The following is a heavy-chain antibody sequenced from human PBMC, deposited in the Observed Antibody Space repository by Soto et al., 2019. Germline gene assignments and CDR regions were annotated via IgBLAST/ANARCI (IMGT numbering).Heavy chain of an antibody. CDR1: GFTFSDHY. V-gene: IGHV3-72*01. D-gene: IGHD4-17*01. CDR3: ARRAVSRALDI. J-gene: IGHJ3*02. CDR2: IKNKANSYTT. Sequence: PGGSLRLSSAASGFTFSDHYMGWVRQAPGKGLEWVGRIKNKANSYTTEYAASVKGRFTISRADSKNSLYLQMDSLTTEDTAVYYCARRAVSRALDIWGQGTMVTVSS.